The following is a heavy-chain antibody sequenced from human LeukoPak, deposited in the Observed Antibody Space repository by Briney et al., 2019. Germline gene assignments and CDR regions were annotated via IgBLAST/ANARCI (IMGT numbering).Heavy chain of an antibody. CDR3: ARDSPYDSSGPIDH. Sequence: GSLRLFCANSGFTLNTFWMSLVRQAPGKELEWVANIKQHGNERYYVDSVRGRFTISRDNAKNSLYLQMNSLRAEDTAVYYCARDSPYDSSGPIDHWGQGILVTVSS. CDR2: IKQHGNER. CDR1: GFTLNTFW. J-gene: IGHJ4*02. V-gene: IGHV3-7*05. D-gene: IGHD3-22*01.